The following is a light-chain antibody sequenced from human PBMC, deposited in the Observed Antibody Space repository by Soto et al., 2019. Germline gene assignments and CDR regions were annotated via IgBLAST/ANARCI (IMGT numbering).Light chain of an antibody. Sequence: QSALTQPASVSGSPGQPITISCPGTNSDVGAYNYVSWYQQHPGKAPKLLIYDVNNRPSGVSNRFSGSKSGNTASLTISGLRAEDEADYYCCSHTRSITEVFGGGTKLTVL. J-gene: IGLJ2*01. V-gene: IGLV2-14*03. CDR1: NSDVGAYNY. CDR2: DVN. CDR3: CSHTRSITEV.